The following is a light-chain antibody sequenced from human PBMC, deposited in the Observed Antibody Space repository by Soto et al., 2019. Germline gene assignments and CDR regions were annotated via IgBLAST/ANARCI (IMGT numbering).Light chain of an antibody. CDR1: QTISSW. CDR2: KAS. V-gene: IGKV1-5*03. J-gene: IGKJ4*02. Sequence: ERFTITCRASQTISSWLAWYQQKPGKAPKLLIYKASTLKSGVPSRFSGSGSGTEFHITICELEPGYLATCCSQHPICYAEPFAAGTRLDIK. CDR3: QHPICYAEP.